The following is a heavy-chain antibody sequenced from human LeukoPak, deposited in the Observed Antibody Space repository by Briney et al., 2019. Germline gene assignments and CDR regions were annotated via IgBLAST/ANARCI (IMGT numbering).Heavy chain of an antibody. CDR3: ARGALDGYNL. CDR1: GGSISSYY. J-gene: IGHJ4*02. CDR2: INHSGST. Sequence: PSETLSLTCTVSGGSISSYYWSWIRQPPGKGLEWIGEINHSGSTNYNPSLKSRVTISVDTSKNQFSLKLSSVTAADTAVYYCARGALDGYNLWGQGTLVTVSS. D-gene: IGHD5-24*01. V-gene: IGHV4-34*01.